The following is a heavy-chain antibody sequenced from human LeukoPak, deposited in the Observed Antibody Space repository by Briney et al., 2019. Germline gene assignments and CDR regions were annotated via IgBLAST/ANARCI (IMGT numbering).Heavy chain of an antibody. CDR2: INPSGGST. CDR3: ARDMEATVTSDFDY. J-gene: IGHJ4*02. Sequence: ASVKVSCKASGYTFTSYYMHWVRQAPGQGLEWMGIINPSGGSTSYAQKFQGRVTMTRDTSISTAYMELSRLRSDDTAVYYCARDMEATVTSDFDYWGQGTLVTVSS. D-gene: IGHD4-17*01. CDR1: GYTFTSYY. V-gene: IGHV1-46*01.